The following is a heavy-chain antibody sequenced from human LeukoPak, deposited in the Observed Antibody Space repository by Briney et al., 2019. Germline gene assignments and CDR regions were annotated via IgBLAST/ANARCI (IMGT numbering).Heavy chain of an antibody. J-gene: IGHJ5*02. CDR1: GGSISSSNYY. CDR3: AREPVSGIAAP. V-gene: IGHV4-61*02. D-gene: IGHD6-13*01. CDR2: IYTSGST. Sequence: SETLSLTCTVSGGSISSSNYYWGWIRQPAGKGLEWIGRIYTSGSTNYNPSLKSRVTISVDTSKNQFSLKLSSVTAADTAVYYCAREPVSGIAAPWGQGTLVTVSS.